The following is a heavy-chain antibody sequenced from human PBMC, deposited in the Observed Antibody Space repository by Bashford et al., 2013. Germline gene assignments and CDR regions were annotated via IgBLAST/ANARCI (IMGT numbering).Heavy chain of an antibody. CDR1: GFAFSSHA. CDR3: AKDQQGYTRPIDS. Sequence: GGSLRLSCAASGFAFSSHAMNWVRQAPGKGLEWVSTVSGSGSSTYYADSVKGRFTISRDNSKNTLYLQMNSLRADDTAVYYCAKDQQGYTRPIDSWGQGTLVTVSS. J-gene: IGHJ4*02. V-gene: IGHV3-23*01. CDR2: VSGSGSST. D-gene: IGHD5-18*01.